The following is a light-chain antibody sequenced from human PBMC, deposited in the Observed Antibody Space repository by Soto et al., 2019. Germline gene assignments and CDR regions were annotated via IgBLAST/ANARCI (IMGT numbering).Light chain of an antibody. V-gene: IGLV2-14*01. Sequence: QSVLTQPPSASGSPGQPVTISCTGTSSDVGGYDYVSWYQQHPGKAPKLMIYEVSNRPSGVSNRFSGSKSGNTASLTISGLQAEDEADYYCSSYTSSSTLVLGGGTKVTVL. CDR2: EVS. CDR1: SSDVGGYDY. CDR3: SSYTSSSTLV. J-gene: IGLJ2*01.